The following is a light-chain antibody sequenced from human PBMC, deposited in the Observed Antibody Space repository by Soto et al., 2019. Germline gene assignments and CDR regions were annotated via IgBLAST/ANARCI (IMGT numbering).Light chain of an antibody. Sequence: QSALTQPASVSGSPGQSITISCTGTNSDVGGYIYVSWYQQHPGKAPKLIIYEGSKRPSGVSNRFSGSKSGNTASLTISGLQAEDEADYYCSSYTSSSTLYVFGTGTKLTVL. V-gene: IGLV2-14*01. J-gene: IGLJ1*01. CDR2: EGS. CDR3: SSYTSSSTLYV. CDR1: NSDVGGYIY.